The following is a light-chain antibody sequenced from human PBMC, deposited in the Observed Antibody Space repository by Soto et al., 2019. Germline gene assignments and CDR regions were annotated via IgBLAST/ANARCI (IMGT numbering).Light chain of an antibody. V-gene: IGKV3-20*01. CDR2: GAS. J-gene: IGKJ5*01. Sequence: EIVFTQSPGTLSLSPGERATLSCRASQSVSSSYLAWYQQKPGQAPRLLIYGASTRAAGIPDRFSGSGSGTDFTLTSTRLEPEDSAVYFCQQYTGPPTTFGQGTRLEIK. CDR1: QSVSSSY. CDR3: QQYTGPPTT.